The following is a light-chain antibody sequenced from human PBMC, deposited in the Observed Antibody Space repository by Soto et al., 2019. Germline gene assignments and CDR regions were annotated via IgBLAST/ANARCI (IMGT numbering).Light chain of an antibody. J-gene: IGKJ4*01. V-gene: IGKV1-39*01. CDR1: QSIRSY. CDR2: AAS. Sequence: DIQMTQSPSSLSASVGDRATITCRASQSIRSYLNWYQQKQGKAPNLLIYAASTFQSGVPSRFSGSGSGTDFTLTIRSLQPEDFATYYCQQSYTTPLTFGGGTKVEIK. CDR3: QQSYTTPLT.